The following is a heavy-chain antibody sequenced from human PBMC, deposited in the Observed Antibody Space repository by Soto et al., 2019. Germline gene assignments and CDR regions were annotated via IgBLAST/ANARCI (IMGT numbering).Heavy chain of an antibody. J-gene: IGHJ6*02. CDR2: TYYRSKWYN. V-gene: IGHV6-1*01. Sequence: SQTLSLTCAISGDSVSSNSAAWNWIRQSPSRGPEWLGRTYYRSKWYNDYAVSVKSRITINPDTSKNQFSLQLNSVTPEDTAVYYCARAPYYDILTGYTAVPVRRRGMDVWGQGTTVTVSS. CDR3: ARAPYYDILTGYTAVPVRRRGMDV. CDR1: GDSVSSNSAA. D-gene: IGHD3-9*01.